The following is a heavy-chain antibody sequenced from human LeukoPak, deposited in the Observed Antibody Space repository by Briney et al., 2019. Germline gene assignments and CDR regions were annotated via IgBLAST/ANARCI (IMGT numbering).Heavy chain of an antibody. CDR1: GFTFSSYE. CDR3: ARVGGGWSDLDY. J-gene: IGHJ4*02. Sequence: GGSLRLSCAASGFTFSSYEMNWVRQAPGKGLEWVSYISPSATTIYYADSVKGRFTISRDNAKNSLYLQMNSLRAEDTAVYYRARVGGGWSDLDYWGQGTLVTVSS. CDR2: ISPSATTI. V-gene: IGHV3-48*03. D-gene: IGHD6-19*01.